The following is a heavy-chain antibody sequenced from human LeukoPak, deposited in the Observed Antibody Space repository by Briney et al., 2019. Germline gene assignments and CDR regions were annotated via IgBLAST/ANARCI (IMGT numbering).Heavy chain of an antibody. CDR1: GYSFAGYH. V-gene: IGHV1-2*02. CDR3: ARGADFWSGYNDY. J-gene: IGHJ4*02. CDR2: VNPNGGDT. D-gene: IGHD3-3*01. Sequence: ASVNASCKSSGYSFAGYHMHWVRQARGQGLDWMVWVNPNGGDTNYAQKFQGRVTMTRDTSVSTAYMELSGLRSDDTAVYYCARGADFWSGYNDYWGQGTLVSVSS.